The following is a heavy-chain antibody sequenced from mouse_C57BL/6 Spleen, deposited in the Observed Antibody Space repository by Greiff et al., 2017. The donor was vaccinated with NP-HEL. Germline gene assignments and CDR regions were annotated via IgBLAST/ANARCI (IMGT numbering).Heavy chain of an antibody. CDR2: IDPSDSET. D-gene: IGHD3-2*02. J-gene: IGHJ3*01. CDR1: GYTFTSYW. Sequence: QVQLQQPGAELVRPGSSVKLSCKASGYTFTSYWMHWVKQRPIQGLEWIGNIDPSDSETHYNQKFKDKATLTVDKSSSTAYMQLSSLTSEDSAVYYCARVTAQATFAYWGQGTLVTVSA. CDR3: ARVTAQATFAY. V-gene: IGHV1-52*01.